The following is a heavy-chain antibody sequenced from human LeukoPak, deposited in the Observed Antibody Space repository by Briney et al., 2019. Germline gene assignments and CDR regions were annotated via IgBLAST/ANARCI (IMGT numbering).Heavy chain of an antibody. V-gene: IGHV3-48*03. CDR3: ARPRQELAFDY. Sequence: GGSLRLSCAASGFTFSSYEMNWVRQAPGKGLEWVSYISSSGSTIYYADSVKGRFTISRDNAKNLVFLQRNSLRAEDTAVYYCARPRQELAFDYWGQGTLVTVSS. D-gene: IGHD3-10*01. CDR1: GFTFSSYE. CDR2: ISSSGSTI. J-gene: IGHJ4*02.